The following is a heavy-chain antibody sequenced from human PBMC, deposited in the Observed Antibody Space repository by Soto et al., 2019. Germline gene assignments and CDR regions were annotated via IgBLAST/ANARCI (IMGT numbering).Heavy chain of an antibody. CDR2: INHSGST. CDR1: GGSFSVYY. Sequence: QVQLQQWGAGLLKPSETLSLTCAVYGGSFSVYYWSWIRQPPGKGLEWIGEINHSGSTNYNPSLKSRVTISVDTSKNQFSLKLSSVTAADTAVYYCARGRATADYWGQGTLVTVSS. CDR3: ARGRATADY. D-gene: IGHD5-18*01. V-gene: IGHV4-34*01. J-gene: IGHJ4*02.